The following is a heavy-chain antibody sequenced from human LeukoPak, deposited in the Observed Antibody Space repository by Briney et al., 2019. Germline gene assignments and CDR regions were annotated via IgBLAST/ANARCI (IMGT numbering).Heavy chain of an antibody. CDR2: IKQDGSEK. J-gene: IGHJ4*02. Sequence: GGSLRLSCAASGFTFSTYWMSWVRQAPGKGLEWVAKIKQDGSEKFYVDSVKGRLIISRDNAKNSLYLQMNSPRAEDTAVYYCARSRVWGSSLGDYWGQGTLVTVSS. D-gene: IGHD3-16*01. CDR3: ARSRVWGSSLGDY. CDR1: GFTFSTYW. V-gene: IGHV3-7*01.